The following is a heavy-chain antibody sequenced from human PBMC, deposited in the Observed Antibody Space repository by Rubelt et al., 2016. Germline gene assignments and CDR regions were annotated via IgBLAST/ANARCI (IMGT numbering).Heavy chain of an antibody. CDR1: GFTFSSNS. J-gene: IGHJ4*02. Sequence: GQLVESGGGLVQPGGSLRLSCAASGFTFSSNSMNWVRQAPGQGLEWVSYISSSSNTIYYADSVKGRFTISRDNAKDSLYLQMNSLRPEDTAVYCCARDYCSSTSCLFDYWGQGNLVTVSS. CDR2: ISSSSNTI. V-gene: IGHV3-48*01. CDR3: ARDYCSSTSCLFDY. D-gene: IGHD2-2*01.